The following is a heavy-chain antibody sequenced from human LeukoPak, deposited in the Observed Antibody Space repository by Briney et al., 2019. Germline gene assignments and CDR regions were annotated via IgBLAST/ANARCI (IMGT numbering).Heavy chain of an antibody. J-gene: IGHJ6*02. Sequence: GASVKVSCKASGGTFSSYAISWVRQAPGQGLEWMGRIIPIFGIANYAQKFQGRVTITADKSTSTAYMELSSLRSEDTAVYYCAGRDWRRYYYGMDVWGQGTTVTVSS. D-gene: IGHD3/OR15-3a*01. CDR2: IIPIFGIA. CDR1: GGTFSSYA. V-gene: IGHV1-69*04. CDR3: AGRDWRRYYYGMDV.